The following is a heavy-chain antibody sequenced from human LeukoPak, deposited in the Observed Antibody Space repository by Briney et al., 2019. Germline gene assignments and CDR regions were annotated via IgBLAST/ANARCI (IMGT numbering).Heavy chain of an antibody. D-gene: IGHD6-19*01. V-gene: IGHV3-11*01. CDR2: ISSSGSTI. J-gene: IGHJ2*01. CDR3: ARLLGRVAGSYWYFDL. CDR1: GFTFSDYY. Sequence: GGSLRLSCAASGFTFSDYYMSWIRQAPGKGLEWVSYISSSGSTIYYADSVKGRFTISRDNAKNSLYLQMNSLRAEDTAVYYCARLLGRVAGSYWYFDLWGRGTLVTVSS.